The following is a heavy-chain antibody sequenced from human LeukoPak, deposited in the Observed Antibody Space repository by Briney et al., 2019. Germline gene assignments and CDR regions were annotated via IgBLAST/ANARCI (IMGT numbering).Heavy chain of an antibody. D-gene: IGHD3-10*01. Sequence: ASVKVSCKASGYTFTSYDINWVRQATGQGLAWMGWMNPNSGNTGYAQKFQGRVTMTRNTSISTAYMELSSLRSEDTAVYYCARGNFLGRFANWFDPWGQGTLVTVSS. CDR1: GYTFTSYD. CDR2: MNPNSGNT. J-gene: IGHJ5*02. V-gene: IGHV1-8*01. CDR3: ARGNFLGRFANWFDP.